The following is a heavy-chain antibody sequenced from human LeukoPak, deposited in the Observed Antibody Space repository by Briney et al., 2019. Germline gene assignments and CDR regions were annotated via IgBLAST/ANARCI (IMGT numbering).Heavy chain of an antibody. CDR3: AARGDSSGWSLYYYYYGMDV. J-gene: IGHJ6*02. CDR2: IYYSGST. V-gene: IGHV4-30-4*01. Sequence: PSETLSLTCTVSGGSISSGDYYWSWIRQPPGKGLEWIGYIYYSGSTYYNPSLKSRVTISVDTSKNQFSLKLSSVTAADTAVYYCAARGDSSGWSLYYYYYGMDVWGQGTTVTVSS. D-gene: IGHD6-19*01. CDR1: GGSISSGDYY.